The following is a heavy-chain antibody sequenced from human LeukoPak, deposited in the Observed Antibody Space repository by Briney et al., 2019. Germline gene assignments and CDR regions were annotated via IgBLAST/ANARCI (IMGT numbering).Heavy chain of an antibody. CDR3: ARRAAYNSAWYHTDF. V-gene: IGHV3-23*01. CDR1: GFTFSSDA. D-gene: IGHD6-19*01. J-gene: IGHJ4*02. Sequence: GGSLRLSCAASGFTFSSDAMSWVRQAPGDGLELVSAISGGGGSTFYADSVKGRFTISRDNSKNTLFLQMNGLSAEDTAVYYCARRAAYNSAWYHTDFWGQGTLVTVSS. CDR2: ISGGGGST.